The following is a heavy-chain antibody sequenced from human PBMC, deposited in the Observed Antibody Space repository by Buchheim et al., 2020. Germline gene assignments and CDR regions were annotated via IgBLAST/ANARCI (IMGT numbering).Heavy chain of an antibody. D-gene: IGHD2-2*01. CDR1: GGTFSSYA. J-gene: IGHJ6*02. CDR3: ARDRGVVVPAASYYYYYGMDV. CDR2: IIPILGIA. Sequence: QVQLVQSGAEVKKPGSSVKVSCKASGGTFSSYAISWVRQAPGQGLEWMGRIIPILGIANYAQKFQGRVTITADKSTSTDYMELSSLRSEDTAVYYCARDRGVVVPAASYYYYYGMDVWGQGTT. V-gene: IGHV1-69*04.